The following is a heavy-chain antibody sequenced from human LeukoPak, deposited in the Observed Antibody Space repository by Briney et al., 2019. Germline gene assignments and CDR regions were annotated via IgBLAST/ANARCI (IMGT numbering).Heavy chain of an antibody. D-gene: IGHD1-26*01. Sequence: SETLSLTCTVSGFSISSGYYWAWIRQPPGKGREWIGSVYHTGGTYYKPSLKSRVTISVDTSRNQFSLRLTSVIAADTAVYYCAREEGATQDANWGQGTLVLVSS. CDR1: GFSISSGYY. CDR3: AREEGATQDAN. V-gene: IGHV4-38-2*02. CDR2: VYHTGGT. J-gene: IGHJ4*02.